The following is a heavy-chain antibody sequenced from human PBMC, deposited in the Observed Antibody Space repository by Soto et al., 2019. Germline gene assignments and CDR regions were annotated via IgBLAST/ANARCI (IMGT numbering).Heavy chain of an antibody. Sequence: EVQLVESGGGLAKPGGSLRLSCVASGFTFSDYSLNWVRQAPGKGLEWVSYISGSSSYTYYAESVQGRFTISRDNVNNILYSHLNSLRPEDTGVYYCAREPRSGGSWGLGTLVTVSS. J-gene: IGHJ4*02. CDR2: ISGSSSYT. V-gene: IGHV3-21*02. CDR1: GFTFSDYS. D-gene: IGHD1-26*01. CDR3: AREPRSGGS.